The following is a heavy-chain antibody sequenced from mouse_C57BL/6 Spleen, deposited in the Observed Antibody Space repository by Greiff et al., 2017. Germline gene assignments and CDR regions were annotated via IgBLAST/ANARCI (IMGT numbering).Heavy chain of an antibody. CDR2: IDPEDGDT. J-gene: IGHJ4*01. V-gene: IGHV14-2*01. Sequence: EVQLQQSGAELVKPGASVKLSCTASGFNIKDYYMHWVKQRTEQGLEWIGRIDPEDGDTKYAPKFQGKATITADTSSNTAYLQLSSLTSEDTAVYYCARSGGNYLYYYAMDYWGQGTSVTVSS. CDR1: GFNIKDYY. CDR3: ARSGGNYLYYYAMDY. D-gene: IGHD2-1*01.